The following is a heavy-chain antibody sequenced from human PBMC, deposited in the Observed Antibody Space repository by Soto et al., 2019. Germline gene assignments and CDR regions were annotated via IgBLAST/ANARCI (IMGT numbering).Heavy chain of an antibody. CDR1: GGSISSYY. V-gene: IGHV4-59*08. CDR3: ARQDYGPNWFDP. CDR2: IYYSGST. D-gene: IGHD4-17*01. Sequence: PSETLSLTCTVSGGSISSYYWSWIRQPPGKGLEWIGYIYYSGSTNYNPSLKSRVTISVDTSKNQFSLKLSSVTAADTAVYYCARQDYGPNWFDPWGQGTLVTVSS. J-gene: IGHJ5*02.